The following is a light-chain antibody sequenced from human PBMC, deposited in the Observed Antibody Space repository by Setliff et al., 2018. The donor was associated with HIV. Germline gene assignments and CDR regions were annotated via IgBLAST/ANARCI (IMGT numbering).Light chain of an antibody. J-gene: IGLJ1*01. Sequence: QSALAQPASVSGSPGQSITISCTGTSSDVGGYSHVSWYQQHPGKAPKLIIYEVRNRPSGVSNRFSGSKSGNTASLTISGLQAEDEAAYYCSSYAITNTLPFGTGTKGT. V-gene: IGLV2-14*01. CDR2: EVR. CDR1: SSDVGGYSH. CDR3: SSYAITNTLP.